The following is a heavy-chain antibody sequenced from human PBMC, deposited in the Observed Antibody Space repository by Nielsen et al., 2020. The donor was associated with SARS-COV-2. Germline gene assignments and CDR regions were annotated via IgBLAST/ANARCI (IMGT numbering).Heavy chain of an antibody. CDR3: ARDGDATVPPGLEAVY. CDR2: ISYDGSNK. V-gene: IGHV3-30-3*01. CDR1: GFTFSSYA. J-gene: IGHJ4*02. D-gene: IGHD2-15*01. Sequence: GGSLRLSCAASGFTFSSYAMHWVRQAPGKGLEWVAVISYDGSNKYYADSVKGRFTISRDNSKNTLYLQMNSLRAEDTAVYYCARDGDATVPPGLEAVYWGQGTLVTVSS.